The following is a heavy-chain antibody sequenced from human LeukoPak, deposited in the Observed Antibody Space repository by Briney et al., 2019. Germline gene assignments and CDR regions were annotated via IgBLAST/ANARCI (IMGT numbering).Heavy chain of an antibody. CDR2: IYYSGST. CDR1: GGSISSYY. V-gene: IGHV4-59*01. D-gene: IGHD3-22*01. CDR3: ARCYYYDSRGGYFDL. Sequence: PSETLSLTCTVSGGSISSYYWSWIWQPPGKGLEWIGYIYYSGSTNYNPSLKSRVTISVDTSKNQFSLKLSSVTAADTAVYYCARCYYYDSRGGYFDLWGRGTLVTVSS. J-gene: IGHJ2*01.